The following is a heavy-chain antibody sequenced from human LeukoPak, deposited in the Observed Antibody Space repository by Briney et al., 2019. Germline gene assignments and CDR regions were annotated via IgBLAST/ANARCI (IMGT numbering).Heavy chain of an antibody. D-gene: IGHD3-9*01. CDR1: GFTFSDYW. CDR3: ARSTVSENYDILTGYSIYFDY. CDR2: IYSGGST. J-gene: IGHJ4*02. V-gene: IGHV3-53*01. Sequence: PGGSLRLSCAASGFTFSDYWMHWVRQAPGKGLEWVSVIYSGGSTYYADSVKGRFTISRDNSKNTLYLQMNSLRAEDTAVYYCARSTVSENYDILTGYSIYFDYWGQGTLVTVSS.